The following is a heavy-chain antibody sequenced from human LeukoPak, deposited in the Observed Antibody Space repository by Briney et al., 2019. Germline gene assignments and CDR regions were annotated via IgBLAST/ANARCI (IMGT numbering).Heavy chain of an antibody. CDR1: GFTFSSYG. J-gene: IGHJ4*02. Sequence: GGSLRLSCAASGFTFSSYGMHWVRQAPGKGLEWVAFIRYDGSNKYYADSVKGRFTISRDNAKNSLYLQMNSLRAEDTAVYYCAREMGSRYQIDYWGRGTLVTVSS. CDR3: AREMGSRYQIDY. CDR2: IRYDGSNK. D-gene: IGHD6-13*01. V-gene: IGHV3-30*02.